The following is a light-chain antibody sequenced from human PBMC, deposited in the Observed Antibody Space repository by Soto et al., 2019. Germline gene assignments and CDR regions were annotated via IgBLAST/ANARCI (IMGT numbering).Light chain of an antibody. CDR1: SSNIGAGYD. Sequence: QSVLTQPPSVSGAPGQTVTISCTGSSSNIGAGYDVHWCQHLPGTAPKLLIYHNNIRPSGVPDRFSGSKSGTSASLAITGLEAEDEADYYCQSFDLSLRGPLFGGGTKVTVL. CDR2: HNN. CDR3: QSFDLSLRGPL. J-gene: IGLJ2*01. V-gene: IGLV1-40*01.